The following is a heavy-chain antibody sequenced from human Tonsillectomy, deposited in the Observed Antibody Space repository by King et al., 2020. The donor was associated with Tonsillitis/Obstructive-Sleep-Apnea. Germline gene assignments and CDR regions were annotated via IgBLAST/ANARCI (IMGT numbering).Heavy chain of an antibody. Sequence: VQSGSELKKPGASVKVSCKASGYTITSYALNWVRQAPGQGFEWMGWINTNTGNPTYVQDFIGRFVFSWDTSVSTAYLQISSLEDEDTAVYYCARDSNGGYDGYDLDFWGQGTLVTVSS. CDR3: ARDSNGGYDGYDLDF. CDR2: INTNTGNP. V-gene: IGHV7-4-1*02. CDR1: GYTITSYA. J-gene: IGHJ4*02. D-gene: IGHD5-12*01.